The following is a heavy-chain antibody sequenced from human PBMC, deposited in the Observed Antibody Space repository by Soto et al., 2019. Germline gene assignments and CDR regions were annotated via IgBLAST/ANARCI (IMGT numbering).Heavy chain of an antibody. CDR3: ARRHLAVAVSPWFDP. J-gene: IGHJ5*02. D-gene: IGHD6-19*01. CDR2: IDSSGEK. V-gene: IGHV2-26*01. CDR1: GLSITDSEMG. Sequence: HVTLKESGPVLVKPTETLTLRCTVSGLSITDSEMGVSWIRQPPGQTLEWLAHIDSSGEKSYRTFLKSRLAISKDTSKSQIVLTMTNMDPADTATYYCARRHLAVAVSPWFDPWGQGIPVTVSS.